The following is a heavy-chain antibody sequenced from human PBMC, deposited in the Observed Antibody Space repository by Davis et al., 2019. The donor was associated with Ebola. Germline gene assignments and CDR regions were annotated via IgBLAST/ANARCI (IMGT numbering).Heavy chain of an antibody. Sequence: AASVKVSCKASGYTFISYGISWVRQAPGQGPEWMGWISTFDGKTKYVQKFQGRVTMTRDKSTSTVYMELRSLRSDDTAVYYCARGLDFGDYTDYWGQGTLVTVS. J-gene: IGHJ4*02. CDR3: ARGLDFGDYTDY. D-gene: IGHD4-17*01. V-gene: IGHV1-18*01. CDR2: ISTFDGKT. CDR1: GYTFISYG.